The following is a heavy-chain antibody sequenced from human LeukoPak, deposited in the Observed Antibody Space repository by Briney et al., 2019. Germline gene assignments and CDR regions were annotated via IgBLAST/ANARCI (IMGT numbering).Heavy chain of an antibody. Sequence: ASVKVSCKASGYTFTGYYMHWVRQAPGQGLEWMGWINPNSGGTNYAQKLQGRVTMTTDTSTSTAYMELRSLRSDDTAVYYCARAITSGWYPLYYFDYWGQGTLVTVSS. D-gene: IGHD6-19*01. CDR1: GYTFTGYY. CDR3: ARAITSGWYPLYYFDY. J-gene: IGHJ4*02. V-gene: IGHV1-2*02. CDR2: INPNSGGT.